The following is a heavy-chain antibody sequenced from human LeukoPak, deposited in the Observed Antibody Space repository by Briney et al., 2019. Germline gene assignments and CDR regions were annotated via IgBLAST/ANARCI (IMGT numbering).Heavy chain of an antibody. CDR2: IIPIFGTA. CDR3: ARGSLLVYSSSWFFDY. V-gene: IGHV1-69*05. Sequence: SSVKVSCKASGGTFSSYAISWVRQAPGQGLEWMGGIIPIFGTANYPQKFQGRVTLTTDESSRAADMAPSSLRSDGTAVYYCARGSLLVYSSSWFFDYWGQETLVTVSS. D-gene: IGHD6-13*01. CDR1: GGTFSSYA. J-gene: IGHJ4*02.